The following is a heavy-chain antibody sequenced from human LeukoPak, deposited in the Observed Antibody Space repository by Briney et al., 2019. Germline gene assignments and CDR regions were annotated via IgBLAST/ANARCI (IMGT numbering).Heavy chain of an antibody. J-gene: IGHJ3*02. CDR1: GFTFSSYE. CDR2: ISSSGSTI. D-gene: IGHD1-26*01. CDR3: ARDSLGGWEYTTDAFDI. Sequence: GGSLRLSRAASGFTFSSYEMNWVRQAPGKGLEWVSYISSSGSTIYYADSVKGRFTISRDNAKNSLYLQMNSLRAEDTAVYYCARDSLGGWEYTTDAFDIWGQGTMVTVSS. V-gene: IGHV3-48*03.